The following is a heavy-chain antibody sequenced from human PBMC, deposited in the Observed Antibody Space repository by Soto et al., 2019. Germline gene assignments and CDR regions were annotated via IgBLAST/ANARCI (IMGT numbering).Heavy chain of an antibody. V-gene: IGHV1-18*01. CDR1: GYTFPSCG. J-gene: IGHJ4*02. CDR3: ARDWKSAMAAGLDY. D-gene: IGHD6-25*01. Sequence: ASVKVSCKASGYTFPSCGISWVRQAPGQGLEWMGWISAYNGNTNYAQKVQGRVTMTTDTSTNTAYMELRSLRSDDTAVYYCARDWKSAMAAGLDYWGQGTLVTVS. CDR2: ISAYNGNT.